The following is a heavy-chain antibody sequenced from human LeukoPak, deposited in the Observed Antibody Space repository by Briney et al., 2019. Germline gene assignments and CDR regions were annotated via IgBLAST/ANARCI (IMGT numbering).Heavy chain of an antibody. D-gene: IGHD1-26*01. CDR3: AREGGGSYQPTYWYFDL. CDR2: IYSGGST. J-gene: IGHJ2*01. V-gene: IGHV3-66*01. Sequence: GGSLRLSCAASGFTVSSNYMSWVRQAPGKGLEWVSVIYSGGSTYYADSVKGRFTISRDNSKNTLYLQMNSLRAEDTAVYYCAREGGGSYQPTYWYFDLWGRGTLVTVSS. CDR1: GFTVSSNY.